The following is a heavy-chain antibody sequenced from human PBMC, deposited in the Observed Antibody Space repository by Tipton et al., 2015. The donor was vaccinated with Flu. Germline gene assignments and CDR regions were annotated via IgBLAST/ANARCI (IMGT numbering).Heavy chain of an antibody. CDR1: GDSISSGTHY. Sequence: TLSLTCTVSGDSISSGTHYWSWIRQPAGKGLEWIGRIYTSGSTNYNPSLKTRVTISVDTSKNQFSLKLSSVTAADTAVYYCASYSGSYEVDYWGQGTLVTVSS. CDR3: ASYSGSYEVDY. D-gene: IGHD1-26*01. V-gene: IGHV4-61*02. CDR2: IYTSGST. J-gene: IGHJ4*02.